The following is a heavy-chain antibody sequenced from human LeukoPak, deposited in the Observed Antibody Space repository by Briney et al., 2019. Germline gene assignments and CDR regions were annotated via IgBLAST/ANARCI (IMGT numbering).Heavy chain of an antibody. Sequence: SSETLSLTCAVYGGSFSGYYWSWIRQPPGKGLEWIGEINHSGSTNYNPSLKSRVTISVDTSKNQFSLKLSSVTAADTAVYYCARQSDGGYYYDSSGYFFDYWGQGTLVTVSS. CDR2: INHSGST. J-gene: IGHJ4*02. CDR3: ARQSDGGYYYDSSGYFFDY. CDR1: GGSFSGYY. D-gene: IGHD3-22*01. V-gene: IGHV4-34*01.